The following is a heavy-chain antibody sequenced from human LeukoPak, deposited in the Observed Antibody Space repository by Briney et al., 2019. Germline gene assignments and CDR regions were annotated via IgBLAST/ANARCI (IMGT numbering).Heavy chain of an antibody. CDR1: GFIFSTYG. CDR2: ISGSGGSI. CDR3: AKAPLLRYFDWPSGFDY. D-gene: IGHD3-9*01. V-gene: IGHV3-23*01. J-gene: IGHJ4*02. Sequence: GGSLRLSCAGSGFIFSTYGMTWVRQAPGKGLEWVSAISGSGGSIYYADSVKGRFTISRDNSKNTLFLQMNSLRAEDTAVYYCAKAPLLRYFDWPSGFDYWGQGTLVTVSS.